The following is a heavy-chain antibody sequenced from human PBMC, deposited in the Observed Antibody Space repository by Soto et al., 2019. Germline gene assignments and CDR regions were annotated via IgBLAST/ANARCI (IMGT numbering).Heavy chain of an antibody. J-gene: IGHJ4*02. D-gene: IGHD3-9*01. CDR2: IYWDDDK. Sequence: QITLKESGPTLVKPTQTLTLTCTFSGFSLSTSGVGVGWIRQPPGKALERLALIYWDDDKRYSPSLKSRLTITKDTSKNQVVLTMTNMDPVDTATYYCAHGGDILTGYYGYFDYWGQGTLVTVSS. CDR3: AHGGDILTGYYGYFDY. CDR1: GFSLSTSGVG. V-gene: IGHV2-5*02.